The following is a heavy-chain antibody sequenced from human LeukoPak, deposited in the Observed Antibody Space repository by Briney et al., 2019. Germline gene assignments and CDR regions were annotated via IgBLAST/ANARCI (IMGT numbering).Heavy chain of an antibody. Sequence: PSETLSLTCTVSGGSISSYYWSWIRQPAGKGLEWIGYSYYSGSTSYNPSLKSRVSISVDTSKNQFSLKLSSVTAADTAVYYCARAPGIAADYWGQGTLVTVSS. CDR2: SYYSGST. CDR3: ARAPGIAADY. V-gene: IGHV4-59*01. CDR1: GGSISSYY. J-gene: IGHJ4*02. D-gene: IGHD6-13*01.